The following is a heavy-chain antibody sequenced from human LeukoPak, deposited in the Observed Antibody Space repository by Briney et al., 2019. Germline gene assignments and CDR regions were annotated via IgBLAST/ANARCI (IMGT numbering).Heavy chain of an antibody. Sequence: SGTLSLTCAVSGGAISNSNWWSWVRQPPGKGLEWIGEIYHSGRDNCNPSLKSRVTISIDTSNNQFSLKLYSVTAADTAVYYCARHGSGTYFVSWGQGTLVTVSS. CDR1: GGAISNSNW. V-gene: IGHV4-4*02. CDR2: IYHSGRD. CDR3: ARHGSGTYFVS. D-gene: IGHD3-10*01. J-gene: IGHJ5*02.